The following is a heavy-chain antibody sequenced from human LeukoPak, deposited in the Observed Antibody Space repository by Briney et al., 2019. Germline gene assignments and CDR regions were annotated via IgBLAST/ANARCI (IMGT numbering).Heavy chain of an antibody. V-gene: IGHV3-23*01. J-gene: IGHJ4*02. CDR1: GFTFSSYG. D-gene: IGHD3-3*01. CDR3: AKTPRFPGRGYYFDY. Sequence: GGSLRLSCAAPGFTFSSYGMSWVRQAPGKGLEWVSAINGSGGSTYYADSVKGRFTISRDNSKNTLYLQMNSLRAEDTAVYYCAKTPRFPGRGYYFDYWGQGTLVTVSS. CDR2: INGSGGST.